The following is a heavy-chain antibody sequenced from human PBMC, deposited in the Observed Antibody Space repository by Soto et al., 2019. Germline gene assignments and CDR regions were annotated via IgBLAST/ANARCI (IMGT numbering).Heavy chain of an antibody. D-gene: IGHD3-3*01. CDR3: AKDWKEWLPPTYLFDY. Sequence: GGSLRLSCAASGFTFSSYAMSWVRQAPGKGLEWVSAISGSGGSTYYADSVKGRFTISRDNSKNTLYLQMNSLRAEDTAVYYCAKDWKEWLPPTYLFDYWGQGTLVTVSS. CDR1: GFTFSSYA. V-gene: IGHV3-23*01. J-gene: IGHJ4*02. CDR2: ISGSGGST.